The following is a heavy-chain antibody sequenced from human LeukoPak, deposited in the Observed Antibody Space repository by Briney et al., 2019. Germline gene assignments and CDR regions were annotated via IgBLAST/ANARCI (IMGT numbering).Heavy chain of an antibody. J-gene: IGHJ4*02. CDR2: ISAYNGNT. Sequence: ASVKVSCKASGYTFTSYGISWVRQAPGQGLEWMGWISAYNGNTNYAQKLQGRVTTTTDTSTSTAYMELRSLRSDDTAVYYCARESSSWYGGTGYYFDYWGQGTLVTVSS. V-gene: IGHV1-18*01. CDR3: ARESSSWYGGTGYYFDY. D-gene: IGHD6-13*01. CDR1: GYTFTSYG.